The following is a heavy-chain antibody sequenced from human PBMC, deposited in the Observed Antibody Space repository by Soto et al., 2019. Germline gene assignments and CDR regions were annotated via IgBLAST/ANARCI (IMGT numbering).Heavy chain of an antibody. J-gene: IGHJ5*02. CDR2: IYPGASDA. D-gene: IGHD3-9*01. CDR3: AHHNRDWDIGH. Sequence: GESLKISCKPSGYSFTRYWIGWVRQMPGKGLEWMGIIYPGASDAKYSPSFQGQVTISVDKSISTAYLQWSSLKASDTALYFCAHHNRDWDIGHWGQGTLVTVSS. V-gene: IGHV5-51*01. CDR1: GYSFTRYW.